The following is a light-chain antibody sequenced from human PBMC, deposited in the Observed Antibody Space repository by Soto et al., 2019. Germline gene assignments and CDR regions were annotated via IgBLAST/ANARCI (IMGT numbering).Light chain of an antibody. CDR1: QDITNY. J-gene: IGKJ2*01. CDR2: DAS. V-gene: IGKV1-33*01. CDR3: QQSGT. Sequence: DIQMTQSPSSLSASVGDRVTITFQASQDITNYLNWYQQKPGKAPKLLIYDASNLETGVPSRFSGSGSGTDFTFTIRSLQPEDIATYYCQQSGTFGEGTKLEIK.